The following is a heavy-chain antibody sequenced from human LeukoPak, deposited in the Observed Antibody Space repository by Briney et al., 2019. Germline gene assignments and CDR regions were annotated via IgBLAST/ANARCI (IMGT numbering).Heavy chain of an antibody. J-gene: IGHJ4*02. Sequence: PSETLSLTCAVSGGSISSGGYSWSWIRQPPGKGLEWIGYIYHSGSTYYNPSLKSRVTISVDRSKNQFSLNLRSVTAADTAVYYCARQKEYCSGGSCFPPDYWGQGSLVTVSS. V-gene: IGHV4-30-2*01. D-gene: IGHD2-15*01. CDR1: GGSISSGGYS. CDR2: IYHSGST. CDR3: ARQKEYCSGGSCFPPDY.